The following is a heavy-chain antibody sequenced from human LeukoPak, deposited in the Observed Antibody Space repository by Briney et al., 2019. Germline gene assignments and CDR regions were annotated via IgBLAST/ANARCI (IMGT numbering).Heavy chain of an antibody. CDR3: ARVSTNSRVAGYDPQWYFDL. CDR2: ISAYNGNT. Sequence: ASMKVSCKASGYTFTNYGFSWVRQAPGQGLEWMGWISAYNGNTNYLQKFQGRVTMTTDTSTNTVYMELRSLRSDDTAVYYCARVSTNSRVAGYDPQWYFDLWGRGTPVTVS. V-gene: IGHV1-18*04. D-gene: IGHD5-12*01. J-gene: IGHJ2*01. CDR1: GYTFTNYG.